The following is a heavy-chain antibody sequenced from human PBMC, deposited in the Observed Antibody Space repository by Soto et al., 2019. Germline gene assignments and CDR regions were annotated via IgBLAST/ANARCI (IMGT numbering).Heavy chain of an antibody. CDR1: GFTLSSNV. CDR2: IWYDGSDK. D-gene: IGHD4-4*01. V-gene: IGHV3-33*01. J-gene: IGHJ3*02. CDR3: ARDRYPNYPPDAFDI. Sequence: PGGSLRLSCAASGFTLSSNVMHWVRQAPGKGLEWVAFIWYDGSDKYYADSVKGRFTISRDNSKNTLYLQMNSLRAEDTAVYYCARDRYPNYPPDAFDIWGQGTLVTVSS.